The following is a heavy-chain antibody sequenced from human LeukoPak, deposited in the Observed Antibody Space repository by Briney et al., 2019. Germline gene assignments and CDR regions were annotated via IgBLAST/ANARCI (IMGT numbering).Heavy chain of an antibody. J-gene: IGHJ6*03. D-gene: IGHD2-2*01. V-gene: IGHV1-2*02. CDR3: ARDVRSGCYGFCYYYYYMDV. CDR1: GYTFSDYY. CDR2: INPNSGAT. Sequence: ASVKVSCKASGYTFSDYYIHWVRQAPGQGLEWMGWINPNSGATNYAQSFQGRVTVSRDTSMKTAYLELSSLRSDDTAVYYCARDVRSGCYGFCYYYYYMDVWGKGTTVTVSS.